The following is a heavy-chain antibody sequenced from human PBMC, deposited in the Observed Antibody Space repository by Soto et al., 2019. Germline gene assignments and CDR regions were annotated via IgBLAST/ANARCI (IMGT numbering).Heavy chain of an antibody. CDR1: GYTFTSYD. CDR2: MNPSTGNT. D-gene: IGHD6-19*01. V-gene: IGHV1-8*01. Sequence: QVQLVQSGAEVKKPGASVKVSCKASGYTFTSYDIIWVRQATGQGLEWMGWMNPSTGNTDSAEKFQGRLTMTRNTSISTVYMELSGLSFEDTAVYYCARGRIIVAGGFDPWGQGTLVTVSS. CDR3: ARGRIIVAGGFDP. J-gene: IGHJ5*02.